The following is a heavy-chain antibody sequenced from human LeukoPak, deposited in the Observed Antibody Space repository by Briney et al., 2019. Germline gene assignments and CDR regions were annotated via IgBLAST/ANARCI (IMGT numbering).Heavy chain of an antibody. J-gene: IGHJ4*02. CDR3: AGRITIFGVAVRDFDY. CDR2: IYYSGST. V-gene: IGHV4-39*01. CDR1: GGSISSSSYY. D-gene: IGHD3-3*01. Sequence: PSETLSLTCTVSGGSISSSSYYWGWIRRPPGKGLEWIGSIYYSGSTYYNPSLKSRVTISVDTSKNQFSLKLSSVTAADTAVFYCAGRITIFGVAVRDFDYWGQGTLVTVSS.